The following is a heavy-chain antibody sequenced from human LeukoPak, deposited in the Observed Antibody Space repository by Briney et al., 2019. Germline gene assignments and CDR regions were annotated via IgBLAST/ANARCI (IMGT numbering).Heavy chain of an antibody. CDR2: LWHDGSNE. CDR1: GLSFSTYG. CDR3: ARGIWCSDGSCYRTFDY. J-gene: IGHJ4*02. Sequence: GGSLRLSCAASGLSFSTYGMHWVRQPPGKGLEWVAALWHDGSNECYADSVKGRFTTSRDNSKYTLYLEMNSLRAEDTAVYYCARGIWCSDGSCYRTFDYWGQGTLVTVSS. V-gene: IGHV3-33*01. D-gene: IGHD2-15*01.